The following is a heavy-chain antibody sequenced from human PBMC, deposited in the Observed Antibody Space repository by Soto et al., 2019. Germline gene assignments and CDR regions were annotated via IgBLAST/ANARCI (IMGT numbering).Heavy chain of an antibody. J-gene: IGHJ4*02. CDR1: GYTFTSYA. V-gene: IGHV1-3*01. CDR2: INAGNGNT. Sequence: QVQLVQSGAEVTKPGASVKVSCKASGYTFTSYAMHWVRQAPGQRLEWMGWINAGNGNTKYSQKFQGRVTITRATSASTAYMELSSLRSEDTAVYYCARSIVVVTAADYWGQGTLVTVSS. CDR3: ARSIVVVTAADY. D-gene: IGHD2-21*02.